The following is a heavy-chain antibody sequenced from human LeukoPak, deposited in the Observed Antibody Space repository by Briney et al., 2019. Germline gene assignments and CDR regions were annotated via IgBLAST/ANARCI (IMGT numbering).Heavy chain of an antibody. CDR1: GFTFSSYW. Sequence: PGGSLRLSCAASGFTFSSYWMSWVRQAPGKGLEWVANIKQDGSGKYYVDSVKGRFTISRDNAKNSLYLQMNSLRAEDTAVYYCARPLDTAMANWFDPWGQGTLVTVSS. V-gene: IGHV3-7*01. CDR2: IKQDGSGK. D-gene: IGHD5-18*01. CDR3: ARPLDTAMANWFDP. J-gene: IGHJ5*02.